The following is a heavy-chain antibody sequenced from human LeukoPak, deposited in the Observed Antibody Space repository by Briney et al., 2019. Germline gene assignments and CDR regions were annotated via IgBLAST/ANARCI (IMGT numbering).Heavy chain of an antibody. D-gene: IGHD6-13*01. CDR1: GFTVNSIC. CDR3: AKDSTGSSWLYYFDY. J-gene: IGHJ4*02. Sequence: GGSLSLSGAGSGFTVNSICMNWVGQAPGKGLEWVLVIYSGDSTHYEDYGKGRFTISRANSKNTLYLQMNSLRAEDTAVYYCAKDSTGSSWLYYFDYWGQGTLVTVSS. V-gene: IGHV3-53*01. CDR2: IYSGDST.